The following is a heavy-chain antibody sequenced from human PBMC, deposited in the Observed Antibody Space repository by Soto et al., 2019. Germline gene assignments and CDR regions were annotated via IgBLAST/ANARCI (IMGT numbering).Heavy chain of an antibody. CDR3: ARKGYSSSSTSYYGMDV. CDR2: INAGNGNT. Sequence: QVQLVQSGAEVKKPGASVKVSCKASGYTFTSYAMHWVRQAPGQRLEWMGWINAGNGNTKYSQKFQGRVTITRDTSASTAYMELSSLRSEDTAVYYCARKGYSSSSTSYYGMDVWGQGTTVTVSS. V-gene: IGHV1-3*01. D-gene: IGHD6-6*01. J-gene: IGHJ6*02. CDR1: GYTFTSYA.